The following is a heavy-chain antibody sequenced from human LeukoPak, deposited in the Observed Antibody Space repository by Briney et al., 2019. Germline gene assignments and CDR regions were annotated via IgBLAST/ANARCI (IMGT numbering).Heavy chain of an antibody. J-gene: IGHJ4*02. D-gene: IGHD3-22*01. CDR1: GFTVSTKY. CDR3: ARDYYDGSAYYSYYEY. CDR2: VYSSGST. V-gene: IGHV3-53*01. Sequence: GGSLRLSCVASGFTVSTKYMTWVRQAPGKGLGWVSVVYSSGSTYYADSVRGRFTISRDSSKNTLSLQMNSLRAEDTAVYYCARDYYDGSAYYSYYEYWGQGTLVTVSS.